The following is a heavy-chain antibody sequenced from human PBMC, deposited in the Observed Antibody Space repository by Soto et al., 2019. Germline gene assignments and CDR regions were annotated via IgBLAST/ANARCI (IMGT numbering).Heavy chain of an antibody. CDR2: IIPILGIA. J-gene: IGHJ4*02. CDR3: ARVPTSNRARYYYMDY. D-gene: IGHD4-4*01. CDR1: GGTFSSYT. Sequence: SVKVSCKASGGTFSSYTISWVRQAPGQGLEWMGRIIPILGIANYAQKFQGRVTITADKSTSTAYMELSSLRSEDTAVYYCARVPTSNRARYYYMDYWGQGTLVTVSS. V-gene: IGHV1-69*02.